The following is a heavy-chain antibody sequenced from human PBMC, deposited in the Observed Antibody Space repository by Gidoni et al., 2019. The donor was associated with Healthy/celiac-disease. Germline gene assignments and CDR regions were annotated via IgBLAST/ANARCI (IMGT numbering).Heavy chain of an antibody. CDR3: AREFRYCSSTSCYANLGFDY. D-gene: IGHD2-2*01. Sequence: QVQLVQSGAEVKKPGASVKVSCKASGYTFTSYGSSWVRQAPGQGLEWMGWISAYNGNTNYAQKLQGRVTMTTDTSTSTAYMELRSLRSDDTAVYYCAREFRYCSSTSCYANLGFDYWGQGTLVTVSS. J-gene: IGHJ4*02. CDR1: GYTFTSYG. V-gene: IGHV1-18*01. CDR2: ISAYNGNT.